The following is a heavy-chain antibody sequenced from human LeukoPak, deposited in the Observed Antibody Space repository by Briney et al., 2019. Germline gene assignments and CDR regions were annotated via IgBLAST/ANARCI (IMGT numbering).Heavy chain of an antibody. CDR1: GFTFSDYW. Sequence: GGSLRLSCAASGFTFSDYWMSWVRQTPEKGLEWVANIKQDGSEKYYVDSVKGRFTISRDNAKNSLYLQLNSLRADDTAVYYRVRDKIVGPTTLDYWGQGTLVTVSS. D-gene: IGHD1-26*01. CDR2: IKQDGSEK. J-gene: IGHJ4*02. V-gene: IGHV3-7*01. CDR3: VRDKIVGPTTLDY.